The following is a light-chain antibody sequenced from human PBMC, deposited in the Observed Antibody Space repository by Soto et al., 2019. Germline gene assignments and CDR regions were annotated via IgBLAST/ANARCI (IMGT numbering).Light chain of an antibody. J-gene: IGKJ4*01. V-gene: IGKV2-30*02. Sequence: DAVMTQSPVSLAVTLGQSASISCRSSHSLLHSVEGHIYLSWFHHRPGQSPRRIFYLVTERDSGAPDRFSASGSDTDFTLTISRVEAGDVGVYYCMQGTYWPLTFGGGTKVEIK. CDR2: LVT. CDR3: MQGTYWPLT. CDR1: HSLLHSVEGHIY.